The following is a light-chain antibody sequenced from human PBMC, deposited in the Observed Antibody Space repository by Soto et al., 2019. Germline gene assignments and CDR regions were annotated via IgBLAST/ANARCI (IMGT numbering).Light chain of an antibody. CDR3: GTWDSSLSAAV. CDR2: DNN. V-gene: IGLV1-51*01. CDR1: NSNIGNNY. Sequence: QSVLTQPPSVSATPGQTVTISCSGSNSNIGNNYVSWYQQLPGTAPKLLIYDNNKRPSEIPDRFSGSKSGPSATLGITGLQTGDEADYYCGTWDSSLSAAVFGTGTKVTVL. J-gene: IGLJ1*01.